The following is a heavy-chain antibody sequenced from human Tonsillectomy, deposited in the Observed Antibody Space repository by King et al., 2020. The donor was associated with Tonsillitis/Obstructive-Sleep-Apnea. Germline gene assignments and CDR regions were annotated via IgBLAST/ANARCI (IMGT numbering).Heavy chain of an antibody. CDR3: ARDTVFYSNPDYYYYYMDV. Sequence: DVQLVESGGGLVQPGGSLRLSCAASGFTFSSYSMNWVRQAPGKGLEWVSYISSSSSTIYYADSVKGRFTISRDNAKNSLYLQMNSLRDEDTAVYYCARDTVFYSNPDYYYYYMDVWGKGTTVTVSS. V-gene: IGHV3-48*02. CDR1: GFTFSSYS. D-gene: IGHD4-11*01. CDR2: ISSSSSTI. J-gene: IGHJ6*03.